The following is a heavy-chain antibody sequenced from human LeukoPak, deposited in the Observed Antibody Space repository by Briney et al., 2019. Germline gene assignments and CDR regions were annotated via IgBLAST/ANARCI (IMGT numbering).Heavy chain of an antibody. CDR1: GGSISSYY. CDR2: IYYSGST. V-gene: IGHV4-39*07. Sequence: SETLSLTCTVSGGSISSYYWGWIRQPPGKGLEWIGNIYYSGSTYYNPSLKSRVTISVDTSKNQFSLKLSSVTAADTAMYYCARVRRDASPGGYFDYWGQGTLVTVSS. CDR3: ARVRRDASPGGYFDY. J-gene: IGHJ4*02. D-gene: IGHD5-24*01.